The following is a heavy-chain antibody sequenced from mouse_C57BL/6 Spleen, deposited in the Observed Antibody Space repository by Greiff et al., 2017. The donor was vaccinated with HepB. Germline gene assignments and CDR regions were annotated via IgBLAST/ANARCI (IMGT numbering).Heavy chain of an antibody. J-gene: IGHJ1*03. Sequence: QVQLQQSGAELVKPGASVKMSCKASGYTFTTYPIEWMKQNHGKSLEWIGNFHPYNDDTKYNEKFKGKATLTVEKSSSTVYLELSRLTSDDSAVYYCSRRYYGSSYWYFDVWGTGTTVTVSS. D-gene: IGHD1-1*01. CDR3: SRRYYGSSYWYFDV. CDR2: FHPYNDDT. V-gene: IGHV1-47*01. CDR1: GYTFTTYP.